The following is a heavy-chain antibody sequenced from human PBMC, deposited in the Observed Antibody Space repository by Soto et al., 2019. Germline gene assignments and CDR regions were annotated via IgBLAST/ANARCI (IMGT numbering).Heavy chain of an antibody. CDR3: ARDRCINSVCYAPSDF. J-gene: IGHJ4*02. Sequence: EVQLVESGGGLVQPGGSLRLSCAASGFTFSSYAMHWVRQAAGKGLEYVSAISNNGGSTFYANSVKGRFTISRDNSKNTLYLHIGSLRPEDMAVYYCARDRCINSVCYAPSDFCGQGTLVTVSS. CDR2: ISNNGGST. D-gene: IGHD2-8*01. V-gene: IGHV3-64*01. CDR1: GFTFSSYA.